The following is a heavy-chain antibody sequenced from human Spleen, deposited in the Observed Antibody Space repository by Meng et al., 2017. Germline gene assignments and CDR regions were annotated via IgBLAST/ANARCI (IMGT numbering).Heavy chain of an antibody. D-gene: IGHD5-18*01. CDR3: ARGRDYTAMVPMGFYFDY. Sequence: VPLQQWGAGLLKPAEALLITCAVDGGSFSGYYWSGIRQPPGKGLEWIGEINHSGSTNYNPSLKSRVTISVDTSKNQFSLKLSSVTAADTAVYYCARGRDYTAMVPMGFYFDYWGQGTLVTVSS. CDR2: INHSGST. J-gene: IGHJ4*02. CDR1: GGSFSGYY. V-gene: IGHV4-34*01.